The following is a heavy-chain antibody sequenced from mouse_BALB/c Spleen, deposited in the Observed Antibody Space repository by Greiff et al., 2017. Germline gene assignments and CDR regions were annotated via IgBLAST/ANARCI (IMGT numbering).Heavy chain of an antibody. CDR3: ARGGITAATGWLAY. CDR2: IYPANGNT. CDR1: GFNIKDTY. D-gene: IGHD1-2*01. Sequence: EVQLQQSGAELVKPGASVKLSCTASGFNIKDTYMHWVKQRPEQGLEWIGRIYPANGNTKYDPKFQGKATITADTSSNTAYLQLSSLTSEDTAVYYCARGGITAATGWLAYWGQGTLVTVSA. V-gene: IGHV14-3*02. J-gene: IGHJ3*01.